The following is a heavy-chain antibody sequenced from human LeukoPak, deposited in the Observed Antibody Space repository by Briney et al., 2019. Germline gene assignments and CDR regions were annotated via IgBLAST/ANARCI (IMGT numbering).Heavy chain of an antibody. V-gene: IGHV3-21*01. CDR1: GFTFSSYS. Sequence: GGSLRLSCAASGFTFSSYSMNWVRQAPGKGLEWVSSINSDSSLMFYAESVKGRFTISRDNARNSLYLQMNSLRAEDTAVYYCIRDLFDDYSLDYWGRGALVTVSS. CDR2: INSDSSLM. J-gene: IGHJ4*02. D-gene: IGHD3-16*01. CDR3: IRDLFDDYSLDY.